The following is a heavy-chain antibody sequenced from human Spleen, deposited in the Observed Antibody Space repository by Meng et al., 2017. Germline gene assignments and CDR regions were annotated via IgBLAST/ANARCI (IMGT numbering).Heavy chain of an antibody. CDR3: ARRIGTYYYDRSGDH. Sequence: GESLKISCAASGFTFSSYAMHWVRRAPGKGLEWVAVISYDGSNKYYADSVKGRFTISRDNAKNSLYLQMNSLRAEDTAVYYCARRIGTYYYDRSGDHWGQGTLVTVSS. J-gene: IGHJ4*02. CDR1: GFTFSSYA. CDR2: ISYDGSNK. D-gene: IGHD3-22*01. V-gene: IGHV3-30*04.